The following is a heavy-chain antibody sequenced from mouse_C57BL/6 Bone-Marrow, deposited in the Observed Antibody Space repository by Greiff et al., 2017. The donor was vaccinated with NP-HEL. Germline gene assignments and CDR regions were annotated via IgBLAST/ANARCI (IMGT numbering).Heavy chain of an antibody. Sequence: DVQLQESGPGLVKPSQSLSLTCSVTGYSITSGYYWNWIRQFPGNKLEWMGYISYDGSNNYNPSLKNRISITRDTSKNQFFLKLNSVTTEDTATYYCARDHGSSPMDYWGQGTSVTVSS. J-gene: IGHJ4*01. D-gene: IGHD1-1*01. CDR1: GYSITSGYY. CDR3: ARDHGSSPMDY. V-gene: IGHV3-6*01. CDR2: ISYDGSN.